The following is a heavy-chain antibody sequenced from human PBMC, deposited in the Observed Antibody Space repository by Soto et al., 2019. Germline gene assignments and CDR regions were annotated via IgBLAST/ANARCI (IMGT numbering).Heavy chain of an antibody. CDR1: GGTFSSYA. V-gene: IGHV1-69*06. CDR2: IIPIFGTA. D-gene: IGHD3-3*01. CDR3: ARMGFSPNWFDP. J-gene: IGHJ5*02. Sequence: SVKVSCKASGGTFSSYAISWVRHAPGQGLEWMGGIIPIFGTANYAQKFQGRVTITADKSTSTAYMELSSLRSEDTAVYYCARMGFSPNWFDPWGQGTLVTVSS.